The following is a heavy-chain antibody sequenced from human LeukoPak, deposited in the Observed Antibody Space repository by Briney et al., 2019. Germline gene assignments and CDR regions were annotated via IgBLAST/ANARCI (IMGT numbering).Heavy chain of an antibody. CDR1: RYRISTYW. D-gene: IGHD2-21*02. CDR3: ARLSYCGGDCHYSSYFDY. Sequence: GESLKISCKVSRYRISTYWIAWVRQMPGKGLEWMGIIYLGDSETRYSPSFHGQVTISVDKSISTAYLQWSSLKASDTAMYYCARLSYCGGDCHYSSYFDYWGQGTLVTVSS. V-gene: IGHV5-51*01. J-gene: IGHJ4*02. CDR2: IYLGDSET.